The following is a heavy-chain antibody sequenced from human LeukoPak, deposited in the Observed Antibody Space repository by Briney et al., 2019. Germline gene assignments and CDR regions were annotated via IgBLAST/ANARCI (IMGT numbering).Heavy chain of an antibody. CDR1: GFSFSGYR. V-gene: IGHV3-21*01. CDR2: ISRSSSSI. CDR3: ARDHSAAAGTGTNYYYYYMDV. Sequence: GGSLRLSCAASGFSFSGYRMDWVRQAPGKGLEWVSSISRSSSSIYYADSMKGRFTISRDNAKNSLFLQMNSLRDEDTAVYYCARDHSAAAGTGTNYYYYYMDVWGKGTTVTISS. D-gene: IGHD6-13*01. J-gene: IGHJ6*03.